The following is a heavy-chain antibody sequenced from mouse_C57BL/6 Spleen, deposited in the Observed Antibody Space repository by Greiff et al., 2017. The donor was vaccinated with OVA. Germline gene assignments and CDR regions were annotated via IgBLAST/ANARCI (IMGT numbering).Heavy chain of an antibody. J-gene: IGHJ4*01. CDR3: AKEEGNDSAMDY. D-gene: IGHD2-1*01. Sequence: QVQLQQSGPGLVAPSQSLSITCTVSGFLLTSSGVSWVRQPPGKGLEWLGVIWGDGSTNYHSALISRLSISKDNSKSQVFLSMNSLQADDTATYDCAKEEGNDSAMDYWGQGTLVTVSA. V-gene: IGHV2-3*01. CDR1: GFLLTSSG. CDR2: IWGDGST.